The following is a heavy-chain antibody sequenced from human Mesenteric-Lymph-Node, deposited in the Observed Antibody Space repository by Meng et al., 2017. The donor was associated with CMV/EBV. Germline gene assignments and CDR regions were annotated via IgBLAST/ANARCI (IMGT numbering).Heavy chain of an antibody. V-gene: IGHV3-48*04. D-gene: IGHD5-18*01. CDR1: GFTFSSYS. Sequence: GESLKISCAASGFTFSSYSMNWVRQAPGKGLEWVSYISSSSSTIYYADSVKGRFTISRDNAKNSLYLQMNSLRAEDTAVCYCARWIQLWSLGGASFDYWGQGTLVTVSS. CDR3: ARWIQLWSLGGASFDY. J-gene: IGHJ4*02. CDR2: ISSSSSTI.